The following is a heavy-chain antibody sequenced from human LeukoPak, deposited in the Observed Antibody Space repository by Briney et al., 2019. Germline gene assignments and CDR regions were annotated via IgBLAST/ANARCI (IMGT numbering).Heavy chain of an antibody. V-gene: IGHV3-66*01. D-gene: IGHD4-23*01. CDR3: ARENYGGKEDAFDI. CDR1: GFIVSSNY. Sequence: GGSLRLSCAASGFIVSSNYMSWVRQAPGKGLEWVSVIYSGGSTYYADSVKGRFTISRDNSKNTLYLQMNSLRAEDTAVYYCARENYGGKEDAFDIWGQGTMVTVSS. J-gene: IGHJ3*02. CDR2: IYSGGST.